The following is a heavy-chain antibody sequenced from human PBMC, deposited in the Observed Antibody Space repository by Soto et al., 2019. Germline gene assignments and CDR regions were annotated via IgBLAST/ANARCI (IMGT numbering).Heavy chain of an antibody. Sequence: SETLSLTCTVSGGSISSGGYYWSWIRQHPGKGLEWIGYIYYSGSTYYNPSLKSRVTISVDTSKNQFSLKLSSVTAADTAVYYCARDNYDILTGYYPKTGMDVWGQGTTVTVSS. CDR3: ARDNYDILTGYYPKTGMDV. D-gene: IGHD3-9*01. CDR2: IYYSGST. CDR1: GGSISSGGYY. J-gene: IGHJ6*02. V-gene: IGHV4-31*03.